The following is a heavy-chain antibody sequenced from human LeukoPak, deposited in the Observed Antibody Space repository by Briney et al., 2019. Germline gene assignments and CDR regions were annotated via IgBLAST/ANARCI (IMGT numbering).Heavy chain of an antibody. D-gene: IGHD3-10*01. V-gene: IGHV3-30*18. CDR3: AKDGYYYGSGSYFDY. CDR2: ISYDGSNK. Sequence: PGGSLRLSCAASGFTFSSYGMHWVRQAPGKGLEWVAVISYDGSNKYYADSVKGRFTISRDNSKNTLYLQMNSLRAEDTAVYYCAKDGYYYGSGSYFDYWGQGTLVTVSS. J-gene: IGHJ4*02. CDR1: GFTFSSYG.